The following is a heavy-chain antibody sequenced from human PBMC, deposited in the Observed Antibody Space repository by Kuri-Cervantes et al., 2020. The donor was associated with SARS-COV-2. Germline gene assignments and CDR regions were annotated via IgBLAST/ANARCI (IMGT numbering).Heavy chain of an antibody. J-gene: IGHJ6*03. D-gene: IGHD6-13*01. CDR1: GFTFSSYA. Sequence: GESLRLSCAASGFTFSSYAISWVRQAPGQGLEWMGGIIPIFGTANYAQKFQGRVTITADESTSTAYMELSSLRSEDTAVYYCARDRQPRLMDVWGKGATVTVSS. CDR3: ARDRQPRLMDV. V-gene: IGHV1-69*01. CDR2: IIPIFGTA.